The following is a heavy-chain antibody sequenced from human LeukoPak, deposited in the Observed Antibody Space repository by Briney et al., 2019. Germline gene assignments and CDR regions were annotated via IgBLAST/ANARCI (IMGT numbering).Heavy chain of an antibody. CDR1: GFTFSSYA. V-gene: IGHV3-30*04. CDR3: ARSAAAGRIVATFDY. Sequence: GGSLRLSCAASGFTFSSYAMYWVRQAPGKGLEWVAIISYDGSNKYYADSVKGRFTISRDKSKNTLYLQMNSLRGEDTAVYYCARSAAAGRIVATFDYWGQGTLVTVSS. D-gene: IGHD5-12*01. J-gene: IGHJ4*02. CDR2: ISYDGSNK.